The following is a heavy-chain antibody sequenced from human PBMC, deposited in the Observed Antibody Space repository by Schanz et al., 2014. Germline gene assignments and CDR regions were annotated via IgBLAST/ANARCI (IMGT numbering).Heavy chain of an antibody. D-gene: IGHD3-22*01. CDR2: IQHDGSRT. CDR3: ARDKGGYYPFDY. V-gene: IGHV3-30*02. CDR1: GFIFSNHG. J-gene: IGHJ4*02. Sequence: QAELVESGGGVVQPGGSLRLSCEASGFIFSNHGMNWVRQAPGKGLEWVAFIQHDGSRTYYTASLKGRVTISRDNSQNMVYVEMNSLRVEDTAVYYCARDKGGYYPFDYWGQGSLVTVSS.